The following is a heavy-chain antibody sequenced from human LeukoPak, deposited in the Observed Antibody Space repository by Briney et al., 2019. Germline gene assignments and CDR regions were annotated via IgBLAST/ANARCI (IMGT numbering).Heavy chain of an antibody. CDR1: GFIVSSKY. D-gene: IGHD1-14*01. Sequence: GGSLRLSCATSGFIVSSKYMIWVRQAPGKGLEWVSVIHSGGSTYSADSVKGRFTISRDNSKNALYLQMNSLRPEDTAVYYCARMDLWRGAGGWSYFDYWGQGTLVTDSS. V-gene: IGHV3-66*02. J-gene: IGHJ4*02. CDR3: ARMDLWRGAGGWSYFDY. CDR2: IHSGGST.